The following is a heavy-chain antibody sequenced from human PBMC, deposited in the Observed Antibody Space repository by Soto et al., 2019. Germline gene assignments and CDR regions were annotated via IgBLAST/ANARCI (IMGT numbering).Heavy chain of an antibody. D-gene: IGHD3-3*01. CDR3: ARDGGGLRFLEWLSPGGMDV. J-gene: IGHJ6*02. V-gene: IGHV1-2*02. CDR2: INPNSGGT. CDR1: GYIFTGYY. Sequence: ASVKVSCKASGYIFTGYYMHWVRQAPGQGLEWMGWINPNSGGTNYAQKFQGRVTMTRDTSISTAYMELSRLRSDDTAVYYCARDGGGLRFLEWLSPGGMDVWGQRTTVTVSS.